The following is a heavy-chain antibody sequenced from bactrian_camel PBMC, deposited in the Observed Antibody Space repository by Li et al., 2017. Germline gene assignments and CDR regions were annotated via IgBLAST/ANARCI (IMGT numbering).Heavy chain of an antibody. CDR1: GFTFSRYY. J-gene: IGHJ4*01. D-gene: IGHD2*01. CDR2: INGGGDIT. V-gene: IGHV3S40*01. CDR3: AANPRWICSGDYSLRSEGYPY. Sequence: VQLVESGGGEVQPGGSLRLSCAASGFTFSRYYMYWVRQAAGMNPEWVSTINGGGDITYYADSVKGRFTISRDNAKNTVVLQMNSLKPEDTAMYYCAANPRWICSGDYSLRSEGYPYWGQGTQVTVS.